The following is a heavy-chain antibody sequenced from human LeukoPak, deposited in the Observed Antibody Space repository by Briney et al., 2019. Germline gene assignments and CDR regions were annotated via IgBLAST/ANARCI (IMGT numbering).Heavy chain of an antibody. CDR2: ISGSGGST. J-gene: IGHJ6*02. V-gene: IGHV3-23*01. CDR1: GFTFSSYA. CDR3: AKVLADHNYYYYGMDV. D-gene: IGHD6-19*01. Sequence: GGSLRLSCAASGFTFSSYAMSWVRQAPGKGLEWVSAISGSGGSTYYADSVKGRFTISRDNSKNTLYLQMNSLRAEDTAVYYCAKVLADHNYYYYGMDVWGRGTTVTVSS.